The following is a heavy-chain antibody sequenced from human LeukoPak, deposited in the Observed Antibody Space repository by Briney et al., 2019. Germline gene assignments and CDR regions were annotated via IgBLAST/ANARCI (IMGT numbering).Heavy chain of an antibody. V-gene: IGHV1-69*06. Sequence: SVKVSCKASGGTFSSYAVSWVRQAPGQGLEWMGGIIPIFGTANYAQKFQGRVTITADKSTSTAYMELSSLRSDDTAVYYCAREGYCSGGSCFDAFDIWGQGTMVTVSS. J-gene: IGHJ3*02. D-gene: IGHD2-15*01. CDR1: GGTFSSYA. CDR2: IIPIFGTA. CDR3: AREGYCSGGSCFDAFDI.